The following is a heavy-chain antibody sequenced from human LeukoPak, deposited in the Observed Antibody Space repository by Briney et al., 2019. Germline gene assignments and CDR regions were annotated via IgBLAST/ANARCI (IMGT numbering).Heavy chain of an antibody. J-gene: IGHJ4*02. Sequence: GGSLRLSCAASGFTFSSYSMNWVRQAPGKGLEWVSSISSSSSYIYYADSVKGRFTISRDNAKNSLYLQMNSLRAEDTAVYYCARSTVPAAIRAPFDYWGQRTLVTVSS. CDR2: ISSSSSYI. D-gene: IGHD2-2*01. CDR1: GFTFSSYS. V-gene: IGHV3-21*01. CDR3: ARSTVPAAIRAPFDY.